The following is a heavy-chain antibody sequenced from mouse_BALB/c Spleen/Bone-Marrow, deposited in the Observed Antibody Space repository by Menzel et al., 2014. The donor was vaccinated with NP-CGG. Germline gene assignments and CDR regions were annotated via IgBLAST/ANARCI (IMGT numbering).Heavy chain of an antibody. CDR2: ISCYNGAT. D-gene: IGHD2-4*01. CDR1: GYSFTGYY. V-gene: IGHV1S34*01. J-gene: IGHJ4*01. Sequence: LVKTGASVKISCKASGYSFTGYYMHWVKQSHGKSLEWIGYISCYNGATRYNQKFKGKATFTVDTSSSTAHMQFNNLTSGDSAVYFCARGGTMISTDAMDYWGQGTSVTVSS. CDR3: ARGGTMISTDAMDY.